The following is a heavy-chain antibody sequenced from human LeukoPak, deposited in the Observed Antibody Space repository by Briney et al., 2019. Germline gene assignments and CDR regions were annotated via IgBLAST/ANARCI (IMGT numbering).Heavy chain of an antibody. D-gene: IGHD2-2*01. CDR2: IYPGDSDT. V-gene: IGHV5-51*01. CDR3: ARRRSSTSWGESDFDP. CDR1: GYSFTSYW. J-gene: IGHJ5*02. Sequence: GESLKISCKGSGYSFTSYWIGWVRQMPGKGLEWMGIIYPGDSDTRYSSSFQGQVTISADKSISTAYLQWSSLKASDTAMYYCARRRSSTSWGESDFDPWGQGTLVTVSS.